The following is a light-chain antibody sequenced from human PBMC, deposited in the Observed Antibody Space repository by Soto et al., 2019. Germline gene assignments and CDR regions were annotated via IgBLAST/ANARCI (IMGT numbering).Light chain of an antibody. CDR2: GAS. CDR1: QSVSKY. Sequence: EIVLTQSPGTLALSPGEGATLSCRASQSVSKYLAWYQQKPGQAPRLLIYGASSRATGIPDSFSGSGSGTDLTLTISRLEPEDFAVYYCQQYGGSPQTFGQGTK. V-gene: IGKV3-20*01. J-gene: IGKJ1*01. CDR3: QQYGGSPQT.